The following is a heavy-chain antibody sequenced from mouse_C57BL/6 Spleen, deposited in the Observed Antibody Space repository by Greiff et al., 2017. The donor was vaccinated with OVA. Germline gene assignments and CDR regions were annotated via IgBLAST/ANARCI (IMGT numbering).Heavy chain of an antibody. CDR1: GFTFSSYA. V-gene: IGHV5-4*01. D-gene: IGHD5-1*01. CDR3: ARDCTHYAMDY. CDR2: ISDGGSYT. Sequence: EVHLVESGGGLVKPGGSLKLSCAASGFTFSSYAMSWVRQTPEKRLEWVATISDGGSYTYYPDNVKGRFTISRDNAKNNLYLQMSHLKSEDTAMYYCARDCTHYAMDYWGQGTSVTVSS. J-gene: IGHJ4*01.